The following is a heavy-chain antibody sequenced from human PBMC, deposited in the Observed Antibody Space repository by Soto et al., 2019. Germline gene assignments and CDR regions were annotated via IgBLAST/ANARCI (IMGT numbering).Heavy chain of an antibody. CDR1: GDTFTSNG. Sequence: ASVKLTCKASGDTFTSNGFSWVRQAPGQGLEWMGWISAYDGSTNYAQKFQGRVTMTTDTSTSTAYMELKSLRSDDTAVYYCARHNSQWPNWFDPWGQGTLVTVSS. CDR3: ARHNSQWPNWFDP. CDR2: ISAYDGST. J-gene: IGHJ5*02. D-gene: IGHD1-1*01. V-gene: IGHV1-18*01.